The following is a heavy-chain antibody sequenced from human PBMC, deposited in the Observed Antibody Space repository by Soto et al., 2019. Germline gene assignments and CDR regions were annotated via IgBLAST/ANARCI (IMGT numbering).Heavy chain of an antibody. CDR2: IIPILGIA. V-gene: IGHV1-69*08. CDR3: ARDRYSGYDRRGGLDY. CDR1: GGTFSSYT. J-gene: IGHJ4*02. D-gene: IGHD5-12*01. Sequence: QVQLVQSGAEVKKPGSSVKVSCNASGGTFSSYTISWVRQAPGQGLEWMGRIIPILGIANYAQKFQGRVTITADKSTSTAYMELSSLRSEDTAVYYCARDRYSGYDRRGGLDYWGQGTLVTVSS.